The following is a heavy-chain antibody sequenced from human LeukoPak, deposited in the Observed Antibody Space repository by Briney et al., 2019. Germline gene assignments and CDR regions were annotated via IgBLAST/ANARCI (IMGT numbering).Heavy chain of an antibody. CDR1: GFTVSSNY. D-gene: IGHD3-9*01. CDR2: IYSGGST. CDR3: AKDAYYDILTGYYGFDY. Sequence: PGGSLRLSCAASGFTVSSNYMSWVRQAPGKGLEWVSVIYSGGSTYYADSVKGRFTISRDNSKNTLYLQMNSLRAEDTAVYYCAKDAYYDILTGYYGFDYWGQGTLVTVSS. J-gene: IGHJ4*02. V-gene: IGHV3-53*01.